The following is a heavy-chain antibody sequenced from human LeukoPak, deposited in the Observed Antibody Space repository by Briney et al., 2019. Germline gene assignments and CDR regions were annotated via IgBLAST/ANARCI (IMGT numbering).Heavy chain of an antibody. J-gene: IGHJ4*02. CDR3: AREPAAGPDSMFDS. V-gene: IGHV3-30*04. D-gene: IGHD6-13*01. CDR1: GFTFSNYA. CDR2: ISFDGTVK. Sequence: QPGGSLRLSCVGSGFTFSNYAMHWVRQAPGKGLDWVAEISFDGTVKSYGDSVKGRFTISRDNSKNAVYLQMNSLRVEDTAVYFCAREPAAGPDSMFDSWGQGTLVTVSS.